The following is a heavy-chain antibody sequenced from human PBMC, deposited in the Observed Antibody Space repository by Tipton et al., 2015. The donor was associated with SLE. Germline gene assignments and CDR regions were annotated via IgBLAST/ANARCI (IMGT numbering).Heavy chain of an antibody. J-gene: IGHJ3*02. D-gene: IGHD3-22*01. CDR2: INHSGST. Sequence: TLSLTCTVSGGSISSHYWSWIRQPPGKGLEWIGEINHSGSTNYNPSLKSRVTISEDTSKNQFSLKLSSVTAADTAVYYCATSGGGYYDSSGYLGFAFDIWGQGTMVTVSS. CDR3: ATSGGGYYDSSGYLGFAFDI. CDR1: GGSISSHY. V-gene: IGHV4-34*01.